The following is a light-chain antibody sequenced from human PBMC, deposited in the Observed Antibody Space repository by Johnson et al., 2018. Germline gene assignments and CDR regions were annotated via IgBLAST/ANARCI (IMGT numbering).Light chain of an antibody. V-gene: IGLV1-51*02. CDR2: ENN. CDR3: GTWDSSLSAGNV. CDR1: SSNIGNNY. J-gene: IGLJ1*01. Sequence: QSVLTQRPSVSAAPGQKVTISCSGSSSNIGNNYVSWYQQLPGTAPKLLIYENNKRPSGIPDRFSGSKSGTSATLGITGLQTGAEADYYCGTWDSSLSAGNVFGTGTKVPVL.